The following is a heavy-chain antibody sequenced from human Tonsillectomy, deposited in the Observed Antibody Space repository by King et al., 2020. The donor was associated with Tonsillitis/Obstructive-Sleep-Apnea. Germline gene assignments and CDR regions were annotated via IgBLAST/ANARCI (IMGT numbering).Heavy chain of an antibody. Sequence: EVQLVESGGGLVKPGGSLRLSCAASGFTFSNAWMSWVRQAPGKGLEWVGRIKSKTDGGTTDYAAPVKGRFTISRDDSKNTLFLQMNSLKTEDTTVYHCTTLSDLGNQNDYCGQEILITVSS. D-gene: IGHD1-14*01. V-gene: IGHV3-15*01. CDR2: IKSKTDGGTT. CDR3: TTLSDLGNQNDY. CDR1: GFTFSNAW. J-gene: IGHJ4*02.